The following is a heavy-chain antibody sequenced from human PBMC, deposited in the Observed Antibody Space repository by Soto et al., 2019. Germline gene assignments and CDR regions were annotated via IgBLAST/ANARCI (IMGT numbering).Heavy chain of an antibody. J-gene: IGHJ4*02. CDR3: AREVQVHTPAFVY. D-gene: IGHD1-1*01. Sequence: QVQLVQSGDEMKKPGSSVKVSCQSSGGTFNTYSMNWVRQAPGQGPERMGDISPMFGEANYAPKFQGRVKITAEEATGTSYRQLSIWTSEDTALYFCAREVQVHTPAFVYWGQGTLVTVSS. CDR2: ISPMFGEA. CDR1: GGTFNTYS. V-gene: IGHV1-69*01.